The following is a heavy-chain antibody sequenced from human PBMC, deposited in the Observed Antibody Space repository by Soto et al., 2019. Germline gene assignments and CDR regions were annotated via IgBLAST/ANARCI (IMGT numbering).Heavy chain of an antibody. V-gene: IGHV1-3*01. Sequence: GASVKVSCKASGYTFTSYAMHWVRQAPGQRLEWMGWINAGNGNTKYSQKFQGRVTITADKSTSTAYMELSSLRSEDTAVYYCARGGSGYDSSHWGQGTLVTVSS. CDR3: ARGGSGYDSSH. J-gene: IGHJ4*02. CDR1: GYTFTSYA. D-gene: IGHD5-12*01. CDR2: INAGNGNT.